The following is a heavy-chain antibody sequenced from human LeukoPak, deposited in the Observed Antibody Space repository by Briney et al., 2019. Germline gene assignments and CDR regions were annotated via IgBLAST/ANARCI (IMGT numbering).Heavy chain of an antibody. V-gene: IGHV1-8*01. CDR2: MSPNSGNT. Sequence: ASVKVSCKASGYTFTSYDINWVRQAPGQGLEWMGWMSPNSGNTGYAQKFQGRVTITADESTSTAYMELSSLRSEDTAVYYCARPRGPPGQYYYYGMDVWGQGTTVTVSS. CDR3: ARPRGPPGQYYYYGMDV. CDR1: GYTFTSYD. J-gene: IGHJ6*02.